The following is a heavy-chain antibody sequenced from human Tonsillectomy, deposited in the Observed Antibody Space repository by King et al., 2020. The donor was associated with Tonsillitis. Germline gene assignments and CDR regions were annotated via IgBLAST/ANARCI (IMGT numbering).Heavy chain of an antibody. V-gene: IGHV4-61*02. CDR3: AGLARKYVSGSYRYIDY. D-gene: IGHD3-16*02. CDR1: VGPISSRTYY. CDR2: IYSNGST. Sequence: VQLQESGPGLVKPSQTLSLTCSVSVGPISSRTYYWGWIRQPAGKRLEWIGHIYSNGSTNYNPSLKSRVTISVDTSKNQFSLELSSVTAADTAMYYCAGLARKYVSGSYRYIDYWGQGTLVTVSS. J-gene: IGHJ4*02.